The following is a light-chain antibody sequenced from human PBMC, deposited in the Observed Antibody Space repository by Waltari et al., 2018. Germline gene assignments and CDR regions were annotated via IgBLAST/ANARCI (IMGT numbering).Light chain of an antibody. CDR1: SSDVGDYNL. Sequence: QSALTQPASVSGSPGQSITISCTGTSSDVGDYNLVSWYQQHAGQVPKLIIYAVNKRPSGFSTRFSGSRSGNTASLTISGLQAEDEATYFCCSYAGTTSWLFGGGTKVTVL. CDR2: AVN. V-gene: IGLV2-23*02. CDR3: CSYAGTTSWL. J-gene: IGLJ3*02.